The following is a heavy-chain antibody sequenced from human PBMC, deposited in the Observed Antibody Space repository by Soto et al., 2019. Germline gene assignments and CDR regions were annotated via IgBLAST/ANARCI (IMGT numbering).Heavy chain of an antibody. V-gene: IGHV4-59*01. D-gene: IGHD3-10*01. CDR1: GGSISSYY. CDR3: ARFGGSGSIPYGMDV. Sequence: SETLSLTCTVSGGSISSYYWSWIRQPPGKGLEWIGYIYYSGSTNYNPSLKSRVTISVDTSKNQFSLKLSSVTAADTAVYYCARFGGSGSIPYGMDVWGQGTTVTSP. J-gene: IGHJ6*02. CDR2: IYYSGST.